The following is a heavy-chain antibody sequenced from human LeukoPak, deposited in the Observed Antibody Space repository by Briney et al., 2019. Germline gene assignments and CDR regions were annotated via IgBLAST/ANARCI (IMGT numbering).Heavy chain of an antibody. V-gene: IGHV4-59*01. D-gene: IGHD6-19*01. Sequence: SETLSLTCTVSGGSISSYYWSWIRQPPGKGLEWIGYIYYSGSTNYNPSLKSRVSISVDTSKNQFSLKLSSVTAADTAVYYCARGDFSGWYNWFDPWGQGTLVTVSS. CDR2: IYYSGST. CDR3: ARGDFSGWYNWFDP. J-gene: IGHJ5*02. CDR1: GGSISSYY.